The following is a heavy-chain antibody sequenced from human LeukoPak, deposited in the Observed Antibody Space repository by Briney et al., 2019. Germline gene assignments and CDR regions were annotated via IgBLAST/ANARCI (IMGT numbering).Heavy chain of an antibody. V-gene: IGHV4-39*01. CDR1: GGSINSGSHY. CDR2: IYYTGKT. D-gene: IGHD3-3*01. Sequence: SETLSLTCTVSGGSINSGSHYWGWLRQPPGKGLEWIGSIYYTGKTYYNPSLKSRVTISVDTSKNQFSLKLSSVTAADTAVYYCARHESDFWSGYCYWGQGTLVTVSS. J-gene: IGHJ4*02. CDR3: ARHESDFWSGYCY.